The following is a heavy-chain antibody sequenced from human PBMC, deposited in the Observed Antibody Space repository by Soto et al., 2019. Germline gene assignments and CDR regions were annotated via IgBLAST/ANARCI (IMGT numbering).Heavy chain of an antibody. J-gene: IGHJ6*02. CDR1: GGSIRSGGYY. V-gene: IGHV4-31*03. D-gene: IGHD2-8*01. CDR2: IYYSGNT. CDR3: ARDRLMATDGTARKYFGVEV. Sequence: SETLSLTCTVSGGSIRSGGYYWSWVRQNPRKGLEWIGNIYYSGNTYYNPSLKSRLTISVDTSKNQFSLNLSSVTAADTDLYYCARDRLMATDGTARKYFGVEVWGQGTTVT.